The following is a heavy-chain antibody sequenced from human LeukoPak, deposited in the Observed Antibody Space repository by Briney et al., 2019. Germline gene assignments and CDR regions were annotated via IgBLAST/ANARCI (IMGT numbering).Heavy chain of an antibody. CDR1: GYTFTSYG. Sequence: GASVKVSCKASGYTFTSYGISWVRQAPGQGLEWMGWISAYNGNTNYAQKLQGRVNMNTDTSTSTAYMELRSLRSDDTAVYYCARDRGLVRPRPFDYWGQGTLVTVSS. V-gene: IGHV1-18*01. J-gene: IGHJ4*02. CDR2: ISAYNGNT. CDR3: ARDRGLVRPRPFDY. D-gene: IGHD3-10*01.